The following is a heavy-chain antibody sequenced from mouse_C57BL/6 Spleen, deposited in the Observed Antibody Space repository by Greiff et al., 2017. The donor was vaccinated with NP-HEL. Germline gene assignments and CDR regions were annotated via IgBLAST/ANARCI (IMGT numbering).Heavy chain of an antibody. J-gene: IGHJ3*01. CDR2: IYPGNSDT. V-gene: IGHV1-5*01. CDR1: GYTFTSYW. Sequence: EVQLQQSGTVLARPGASVKMSCKTSGYTFTSYWMHWVKQRPGQGLEWIGAIYPGNSDTSYNQKFKGKAKLTAVTSASTAYMELSSLTNEDSAVYYCTNHYGYEGGFAYWGQGTLVTVSA. D-gene: IGHD2-2*01. CDR3: TNHYGYEGGFAY.